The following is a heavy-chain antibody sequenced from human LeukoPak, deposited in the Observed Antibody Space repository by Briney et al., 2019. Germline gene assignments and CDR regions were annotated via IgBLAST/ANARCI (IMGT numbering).Heavy chain of an antibody. CDR2: ISYDGSNK. Sequence: PGRSLRLSCAASGFTFSSYGMHWVRQAPGKGLEWVAVISYDGSNKYYADSVKGRFTISRDNSKNTLYLQMNSLRAEDTAVYYCAKDMEMATISEGPSADYWGQGTLVTVSS. D-gene: IGHD5-24*01. V-gene: IGHV3-30*18. J-gene: IGHJ4*02. CDR1: GFTFSSYG. CDR3: AKDMEMATISEGPSADY.